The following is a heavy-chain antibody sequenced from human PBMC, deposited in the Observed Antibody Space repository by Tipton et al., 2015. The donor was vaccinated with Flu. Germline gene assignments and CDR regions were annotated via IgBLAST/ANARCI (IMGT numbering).Heavy chain of an antibody. CDR1: GGSISTYY. CDR2: INYNGGT. D-gene: IGHD3-22*01. V-gene: IGHV4-59*01. CDR3: ARAPYSDYDTSGSSFDY. Sequence: LRLSCTVSGGSISTYYWSWIRQPPGKGLEWIGFINYNGGTDYNPSLKSRVTISVDTSKNQFSLRLSSATAADTAVYYCARAPYSDYDTSGSSFDYWGQGTLVTVSS. J-gene: IGHJ4*02.